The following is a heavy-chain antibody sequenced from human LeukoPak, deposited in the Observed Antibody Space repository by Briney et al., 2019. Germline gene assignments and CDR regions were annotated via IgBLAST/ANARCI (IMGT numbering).Heavy chain of an antibody. D-gene: IGHD3-10*01. Sequence: GGTLRLSCAASGFTFSSYGMSWVRQAPGKGLEWVSAISGSGGSTYYADSVKGRFTISRDNSKNTLYLQMNSLRAEDTAVYYCAKGVNTMVRGVDYYYYYMDVWGKGTTVTISS. V-gene: IGHV3-23*01. CDR1: GFTFSSYG. J-gene: IGHJ6*03. CDR2: ISGSGGST. CDR3: AKGVNTMVRGVDYYYYYMDV.